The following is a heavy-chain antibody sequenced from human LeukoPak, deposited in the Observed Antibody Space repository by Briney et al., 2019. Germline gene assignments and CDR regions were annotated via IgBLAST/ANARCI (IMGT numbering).Heavy chain of an antibody. Sequence: GGSLRLSCAASGFTFSSYGMHWVRQAPGKGLEWVAVISYDGSNKYYADSVKGRFTISKDNSKNTLYLQMNSLRAEDTAVYYCAKSYSSGWYHYYYGMDVWGQGTTVTVSS. D-gene: IGHD6-19*01. CDR2: ISYDGSNK. V-gene: IGHV3-30*18. J-gene: IGHJ6*02. CDR3: AKSYSSGWYHYYYGMDV. CDR1: GFTFSSYG.